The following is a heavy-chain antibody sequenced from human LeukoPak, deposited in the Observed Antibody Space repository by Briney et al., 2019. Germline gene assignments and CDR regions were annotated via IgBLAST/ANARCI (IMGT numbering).Heavy chain of an antibody. Sequence: ASVKVSCKASGYTFTSYDIHWVRQAPGQGLEWMGRINPNSGGTNYAQKFQGRVTMTRDTSISTAYMELSRLRSDDTAVYYCASLFGIAVAGRDNWFDPWGQGTLVTVSS. D-gene: IGHD6-19*01. CDR2: INPNSGGT. J-gene: IGHJ5*02. CDR3: ASLFGIAVAGRDNWFDP. CDR1: GYTFTSYD. V-gene: IGHV1-2*06.